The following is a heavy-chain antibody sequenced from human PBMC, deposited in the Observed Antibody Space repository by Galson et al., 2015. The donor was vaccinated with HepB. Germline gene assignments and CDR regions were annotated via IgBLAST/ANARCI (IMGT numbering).Heavy chain of an antibody. CDR3: ARDRQWLGADYYVGIDV. V-gene: IGHV3-30*04. J-gene: IGHJ6*02. CDR2: ISYHGSNK. D-gene: IGHD6-19*01. Sequence: SLRLSCAASGFTLSSYAIHWVRQAPGKGLEWVALISYHGSNKYYANFVKGRFTISRDNSKNTLFLQMDSLRPEDTAVYYCARDRQWLGADYYVGIDVWDQGTTVTVAS. CDR1: GFTLSSYA.